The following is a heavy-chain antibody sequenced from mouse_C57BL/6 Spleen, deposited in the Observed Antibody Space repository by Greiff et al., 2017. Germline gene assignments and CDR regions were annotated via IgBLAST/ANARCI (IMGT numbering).Heavy chain of an antibody. V-gene: IGHV1-50*01. Sequence: QVQLQQPGAELVKPGASVKLSCKASGYTFTSYWMQWVKQRPGQGLAWIGEIDPSASYTNYNQKFKGKATLTVDTSSSTAYMQLSSLTSEDSAVYYCARPHYGSSPFWFAYWGQGTLVTVSA. CDR1: GYTFTSYW. CDR2: IDPSASYT. CDR3: ARPHYGSSPFWFAY. J-gene: IGHJ3*01. D-gene: IGHD1-1*01.